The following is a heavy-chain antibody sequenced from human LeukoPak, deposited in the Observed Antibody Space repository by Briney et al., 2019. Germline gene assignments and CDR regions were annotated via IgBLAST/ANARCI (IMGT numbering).Heavy chain of an antibody. CDR2: INHSGST. CDR1: GGSFSGYY. V-gene: IGHV4-34*01. Sequence: SETLSLTCAVYGGSFSGYYWSWVRQPPGKGLEWIGEINHSGSTNYNPSLKSRVTISVDTSKNQFSLKLSSVTAADTAVYYCARGPYYYYGMDVWGQGTTVTVSS. J-gene: IGHJ6*02. CDR3: ARGPYYYYGMDV.